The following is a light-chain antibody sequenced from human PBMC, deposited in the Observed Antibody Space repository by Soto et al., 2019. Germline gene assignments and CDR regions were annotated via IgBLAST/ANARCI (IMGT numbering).Light chain of an antibody. CDR1: QSVPRRY. J-gene: IGKJ5*01. Sequence: EIVLTQSPCTLSLSPGARATLSCSASQSVPRRYLAWYQQKPGQAPRLLIYGTSSRATGIPDRFSGSGSGTDFTLTISRLEPEDFAVFYCQQYGSSITFGQGTRLEIK. CDR2: GTS. CDR3: QQYGSSIT. V-gene: IGKV3-20*01.